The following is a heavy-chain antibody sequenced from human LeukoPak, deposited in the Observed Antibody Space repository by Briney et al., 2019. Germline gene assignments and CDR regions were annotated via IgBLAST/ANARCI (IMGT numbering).Heavy chain of an antibody. J-gene: IGHJ6*04. CDR3: ARGVFRFLEVKDV. V-gene: IGHV4-34*01. CDR2: INHSGST. CDR1: GGSFSGYY. Sequence: PSETLSLTCAVYGGSFSGYYWSWIRQPPGKGLEWIGEINHSGSTNYNPSLKSRVTISVDTSRNQFSLKLNSVTAADTAVYYCARGVFRFLEVKDVWGKGTTVTVSS. D-gene: IGHD3-3*01.